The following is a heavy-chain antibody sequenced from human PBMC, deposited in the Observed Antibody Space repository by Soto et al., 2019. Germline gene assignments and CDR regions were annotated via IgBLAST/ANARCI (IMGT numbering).Heavy chain of an antibody. CDR1: GGTFSSYA. CDR2: IIPIFGTA. V-gene: IGHV1-69*13. CDR3: ARAPEMANNFDY. J-gene: IGHJ4*02. D-gene: IGHD5-12*01. Sequence: SVKVSFKASGGTFSSYAISWVRQAPGQGLEWMGGIIPIFGTANYAQKFQGRVTITADESTSTAYMELSSLRSEDTAVYYCARAPEMANNFDYWGQGTLVTVSS.